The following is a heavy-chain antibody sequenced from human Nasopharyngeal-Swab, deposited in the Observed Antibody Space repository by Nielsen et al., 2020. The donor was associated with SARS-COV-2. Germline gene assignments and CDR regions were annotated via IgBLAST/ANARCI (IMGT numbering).Heavy chain of an antibody. Sequence: SETLSLTCVVSGASVTTFYWSWVRQTPGKGLEWIGSVSHRGGIKYHPSLKSRVTMLIDTSRNQVSLILTSVTTADTGVYFCARGSAANSLNWGQGTFVSVSS. CDR1: GASVTTFY. CDR3: ARGSAANSLN. CDR2: VSHRGGI. V-gene: IGHV4-59*02. D-gene: IGHD6-13*01. J-gene: IGHJ4*02.